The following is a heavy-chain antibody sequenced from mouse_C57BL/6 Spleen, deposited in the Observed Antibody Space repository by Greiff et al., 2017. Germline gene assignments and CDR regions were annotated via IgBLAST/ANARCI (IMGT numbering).Heavy chain of an antibody. J-gene: IGHJ4*01. CDR1: GFTFSSYA. Sequence: EVQVVESGGGLVKPGGSLKLSCAASGFTFSSYAMSWVRQTPEKRLEWVATISDGGSYTYYPDNVKGRFTISRDNAKNNLYLQMSHLKADDTAMYYCARDQRNYAMDYWGQGTSVTVSS. CDR3: ARDQRNYAMDY. V-gene: IGHV5-4*01. CDR2: ISDGGSYT.